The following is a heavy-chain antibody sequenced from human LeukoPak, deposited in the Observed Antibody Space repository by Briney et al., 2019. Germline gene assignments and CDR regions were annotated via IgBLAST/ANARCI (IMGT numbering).Heavy chain of an antibody. V-gene: IGHV3-15*01. CDR2: IKSKTDGGTI. Sequence: GGSLRLSCAASGFTFSKVWMSWVRQAPGKGLEWVGRIKSKTDGGTIDYAAPVKGRFTISRDDSKDTLFLQMNSLKTEDTAVYYCTRVAYGDHAPFDYWGQGTLVTVSS. CDR1: GFTFSKVW. D-gene: IGHD4-17*01. J-gene: IGHJ4*02. CDR3: TRVAYGDHAPFDY.